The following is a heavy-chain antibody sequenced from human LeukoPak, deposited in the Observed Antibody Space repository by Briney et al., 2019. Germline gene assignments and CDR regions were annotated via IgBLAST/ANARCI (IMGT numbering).Heavy chain of an antibody. J-gene: IGHJ4*02. V-gene: IGHV3-23*01. CDR3: AKDRDGYNSPFDY. D-gene: IGHD5-24*01. Sequence: PGGSLRLSCAASGFTFSNYAMTWVRQAPGKGLGWVSTISGSAGTTYYADSVKGRFTISRDNSKSTLYLQMNSLRAEDTVVYYCAKDRDGYNSPFDYWGQGTLVTVSS. CDR2: ISGSAGTT. CDR1: GFTFSNYA.